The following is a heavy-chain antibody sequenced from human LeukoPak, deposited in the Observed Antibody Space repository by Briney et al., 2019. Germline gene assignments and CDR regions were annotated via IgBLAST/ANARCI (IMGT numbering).Heavy chain of an antibody. J-gene: IGHJ5*02. CDR1: GGSISGYY. V-gene: IGHV4-59*12. D-gene: IGHD6-13*01. Sequence: PSETLSLTCTVSGGSISGYYWSWIRQPPGKGLEWIGYMYYSGSTNYNPSLKSRVTISVDTSKNQFSLKLSSVTAADTAVYYCARDHKLGIFGSSWNWFDPWGQGTLVTVSS. CDR3: ARDHKLGIFGSSWNWFDP. CDR2: MYYSGST.